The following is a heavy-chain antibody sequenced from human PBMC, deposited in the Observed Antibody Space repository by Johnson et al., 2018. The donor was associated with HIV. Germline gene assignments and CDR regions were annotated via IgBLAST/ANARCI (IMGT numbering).Heavy chain of an antibody. J-gene: IGHJ3*02. CDR3: AKDIFGGSGWHAFDI. CDR1: GFTFSSYG. D-gene: IGHD6-19*01. Sequence: QEQLVESGGGVVQPGRSLRLFQPGRSLRLSCAASGFTFSSYGMHWVRQAPGKGLEWVAFIRYDGSNKYYADYVKGRFTISRDNSKNTLYLQMISLRADDTAVYYCAKDIFGGSGWHAFDIWGQGTMVTVSS. CDR2: IRYDGSNK. V-gene: IGHV3-30*02.